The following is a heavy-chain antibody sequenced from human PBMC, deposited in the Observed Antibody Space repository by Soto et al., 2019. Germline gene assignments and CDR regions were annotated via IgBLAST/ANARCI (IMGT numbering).Heavy chain of an antibody. J-gene: IGHJ4*02. Sequence: QVQLQESGPGLVKPSQTLSLTCTVSGGSISSGDYYWSWIRQPPGKGLEWIGYIYYSGSTYYNPSLKSRVTLSLDTPSNQFSLRLSSLTAADTAVYYCATFGVIGEPFDYWGQGTLVIVSS. V-gene: IGHV4-30-4*01. D-gene: IGHD3-10*01. CDR2: IYYSGST. CDR1: GGSISSGDYY. CDR3: ATFGVIGEPFDY.